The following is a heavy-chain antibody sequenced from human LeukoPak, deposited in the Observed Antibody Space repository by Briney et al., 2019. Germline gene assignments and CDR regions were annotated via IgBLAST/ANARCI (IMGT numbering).Heavy chain of an antibody. CDR3: ARRSGSYLGDDY. CDR1: GFTFSSYA. CDR2: ISYDGSNK. V-gene: IGHV3-30-3*01. D-gene: IGHD1-26*01. Sequence: GGSLRLSCAASGFTFSSYAMHWVRQAPGKGLEWVAVISYDGSNKYYADSVKGRFTISRDNSKNTLYLQMNSLRAEDTAVYYCARRSGSYLGDDYWGQGTLVTVSS. J-gene: IGHJ4*02.